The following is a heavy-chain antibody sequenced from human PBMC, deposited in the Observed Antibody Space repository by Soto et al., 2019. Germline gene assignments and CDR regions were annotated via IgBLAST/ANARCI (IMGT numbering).Heavy chain of an antibody. J-gene: IGHJ4*02. D-gene: IGHD6-13*01. V-gene: IGHV3-33*01. Sequence: QVQLVESGGGVVQPGRSLRLSCAASGFTFSSYGMHWVRQAPGKGLEWVAVIWYDGSNKYYADSVKGRFTISRDNSKNTLYLQRNSLRAEDTAVYYCARDTAAAAGFDYWGQGTLVPVSS. CDR2: IWYDGSNK. CDR3: ARDTAAAAGFDY. CDR1: GFTFSSYG.